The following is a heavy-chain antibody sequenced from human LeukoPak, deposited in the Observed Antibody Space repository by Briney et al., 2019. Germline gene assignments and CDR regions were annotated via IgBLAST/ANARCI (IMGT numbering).Heavy chain of an antibody. CDR3: ARAGNYYYYMDV. V-gene: IGHV3-21*01. Sequence: GGSLRLSCAASGFTFSSYSMNWVRQAPGKGLEWVSSISSSSSYIYYADSVKGRFTISRDNAKNSLYLQMNSLRAEDTAVYYCARAGNYYYYMDVWGKGTTVTVSS. CDR1: GFTFSSYS. J-gene: IGHJ6*03. CDR2: ISSSSSYI.